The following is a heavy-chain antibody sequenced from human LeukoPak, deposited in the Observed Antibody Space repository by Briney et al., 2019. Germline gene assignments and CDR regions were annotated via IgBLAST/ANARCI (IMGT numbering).Heavy chain of an antibody. CDR1: GGSISSYY. J-gene: IGHJ4*02. CDR2: IYYSGST. V-gene: IGHV4-59*01. D-gene: IGHD3-22*01. Sequence: SETLSLTCTVSGGSISSYYWSWIRKPPGKGLEWIGYIYYSGSTNYKPSLKSRVTISVDTSKNQFSLKLSSVTAADTAVYYCARAYDSSGYYPYYFDYWGQGTLVTVSS. CDR3: ARAYDSSGYYPYYFDY.